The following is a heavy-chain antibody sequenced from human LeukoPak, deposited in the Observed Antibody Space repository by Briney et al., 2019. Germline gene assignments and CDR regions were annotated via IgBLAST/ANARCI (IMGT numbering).Heavy chain of an antibody. CDR2: IYYSGST. J-gene: IGHJ6*03. CDR3: AREPRATYSSSSIYYMDA. V-gene: IGHV4-31*03. CDR1: GGSISSGGYY. D-gene: IGHD6-6*01. Sequence: SETLSLTCTVSGGSISSGGYYWSWIRQHPGKGLEWIGYIYYSGSTYYNPSLKSRVTISVDTSKNQFSLKLSSVTAADTAVYYCAREPRATYSSSSIYYMDAWGKGTTVTVSS.